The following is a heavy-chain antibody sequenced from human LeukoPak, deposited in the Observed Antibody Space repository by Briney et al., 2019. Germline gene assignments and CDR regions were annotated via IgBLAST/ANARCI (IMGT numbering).Heavy chain of an antibody. CDR2: ISGSGGST. Sequence: GGSLRLSCAASGFTFSSYAISWVRQAPGKGLEWVSAISGSGGSTYYADSVKGRFTISRDNSKNTLYLQMNSLRAEDTAVYYCAKPQWQVSGVFDYWGQGTLVTVSS. D-gene: IGHD6-19*01. CDR3: AKPQWQVSGVFDY. V-gene: IGHV3-23*01. CDR1: GFTFSSYA. J-gene: IGHJ4*02.